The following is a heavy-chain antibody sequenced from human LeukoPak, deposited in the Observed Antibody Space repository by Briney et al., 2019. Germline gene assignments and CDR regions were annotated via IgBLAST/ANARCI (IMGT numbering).Heavy chain of an antibody. CDR1: GGSISSSSYY. Sequence: SETLSLTCTVSGGSISSSSYYWGWIRQPPGKGLEWIGSIYYSGSTYYHPSLKSRVTISVDTSKNQFSLKLSSVTAADTAVYYCATLTGYSSVLNWFDPWGQGTLVTVSS. CDR2: IYYSGST. D-gene: IGHD6-19*01. V-gene: IGHV4-39*01. CDR3: ATLTGYSSVLNWFDP. J-gene: IGHJ5*02.